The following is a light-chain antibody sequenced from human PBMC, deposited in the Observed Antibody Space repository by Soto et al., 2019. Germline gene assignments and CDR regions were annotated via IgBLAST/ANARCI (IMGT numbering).Light chain of an antibody. CDR2: VNS. CDR3: SSYTSSDTPYV. Sequence: QYVLTQPASVSGSPGQSITISCTGTSSDVGDYKYVSWYQQHPDKAPKLIIFVNSNRPSGISNRFSASKSGNTASLTISGLQAEDEADYYCSSYTSSDTPYVFGTGTKVTVL. V-gene: IGLV2-14*01. CDR1: SSDVGDYKY. J-gene: IGLJ1*01.